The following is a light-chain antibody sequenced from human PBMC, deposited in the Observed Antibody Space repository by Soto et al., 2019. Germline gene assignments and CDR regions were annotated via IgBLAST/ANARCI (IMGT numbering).Light chain of an antibody. J-gene: IGKJ2*01. V-gene: IGKV3-20*01. CDR1: QSVSNKY. CDR3: QQYGSSPPYT. CDR2: GSS. Sequence: EVVLTQSPGTLSLSPGERATLSCRASQSVSNKYVAWYQQKPGQAPRLLICGSSDRATGIPDRFSGSGSGTYFTLTISRLEPEDFAVYYCQQYGSSPPYTFGQGTKLEIK.